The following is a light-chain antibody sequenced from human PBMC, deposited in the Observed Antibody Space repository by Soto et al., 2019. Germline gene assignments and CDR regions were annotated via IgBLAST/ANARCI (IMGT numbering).Light chain of an antibody. Sequence: QSVLTQPPSVSGAPGQRDTISCSGSTSNIGAGFDVQWYQQLPGTAPKLLIYGNNNRPSGVPDRFSGSKSGTSASLAITGLQGEDESHYYCQSYDSSLSGSVFGGGTKLTVL. CDR2: GNN. J-gene: IGLJ3*02. CDR3: QSYDSSLSGSV. CDR1: TSNIGAGFD. V-gene: IGLV1-40*01.